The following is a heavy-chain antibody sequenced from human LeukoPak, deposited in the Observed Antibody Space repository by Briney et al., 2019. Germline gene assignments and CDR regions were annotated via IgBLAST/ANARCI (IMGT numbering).Heavy chain of an antibody. CDR2: IYYSGST. D-gene: IGHD6-6*01. V-gene: IGHV4-59*01. J-gene: IGHJ5*02. CDR3: ARWYKYSSSWSPVNWFDP. Sequence: PSETLSLTCTVSGGSISSYYWSWIWQPPGKGLEWIGYIYYSGSTNYNPSLKSRVTISVDTSKNQFSLKLSSVTAADTAVYYCARWYKYSSSWSPVNWFDPWGQGTLVTVSS. CDR1: GGSISSYY.